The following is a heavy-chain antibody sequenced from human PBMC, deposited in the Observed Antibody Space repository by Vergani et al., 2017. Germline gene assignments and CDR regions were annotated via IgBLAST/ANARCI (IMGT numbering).Heavy chain of an antibody. Sequence: QVQLQESGPGVVKPSQTLSLTCAVSGGSISSGDHCWTRTRQRPGKGLEWIGYIFYSGTTYDNPSLRSRLTISVDTSQNQFSLKLRSVTAADTAVYYCTRVDTQVPATSHFYYMDVWGKGTTVVVSS. CDR1: GGSISSGDHC. D-gene: IGHD6-25*01. CDR2: IFYSGTT. V-gene: IGHV4-31*11. CDR3: TRVDTQVPATSHFYYMDV. J-gene: IGHJ6*03.